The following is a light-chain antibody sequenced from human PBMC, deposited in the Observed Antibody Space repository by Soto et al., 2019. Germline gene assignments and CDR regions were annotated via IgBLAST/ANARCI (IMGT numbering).Light chain of an antibody. J-gene: IGKJ1*01. CDR1: VAIRSA. CDR3: LLDFRYFWA. Sequence: AIQLTQSPSSLSASVGDRVTITCRASVAIRSALGWYQQKPGKVPKLLIYAASILQSGVPSRFSGSGSGTDFTLTISSLQPEDFATYYCLLDFRYFWAFGQGTKVDIK. CDR2: AAS. V-gene: IGKV1-6*01.